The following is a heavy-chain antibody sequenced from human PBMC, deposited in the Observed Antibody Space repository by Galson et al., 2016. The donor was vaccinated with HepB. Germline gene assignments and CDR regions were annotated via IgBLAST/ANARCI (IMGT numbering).Heavy chain of an antibody. CDR2: IRQDGGEK. Sequence: SLRLSCAASGFSFSSYWMSWVRQVPGKGPEWLAIIRQDGGEKHYVDSVKGRFAISRDNARNSLYLEMNSLRGEDTAVYYCARDKPKDSTLGSVFDPWGQGTLVTVSS. CDR3: ARDKPKDSTLGSVFDP. CDR1: GFSFSSYW. J-gene: IGHJ5*02. V-gene: IGHV3-7*01. D-gene: IGHD3-16*01.